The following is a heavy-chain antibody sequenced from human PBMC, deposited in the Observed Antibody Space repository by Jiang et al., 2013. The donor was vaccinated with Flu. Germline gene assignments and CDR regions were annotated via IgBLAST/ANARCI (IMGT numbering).Heavy chain of an antibody. J-gene: IGHJ6*02. D-gene: IGHD6-6*01. CDR3: ARIRESSSPYYYGMDV. CDR2: IDWDDDK. CDR1: GFSLNTRGMC. V-gene: IGHV2-70*16. Sequence: KPTQTLTLTCTFSGFSLNTRGMCVTWIRQPPGKALEWLARIDWDDDKFYSTSLKTRLTVSKDTSKNQVVLTMTNMDPVDTATYYCARIRESSSPYYYGMDVWGQGTTVTVSS.